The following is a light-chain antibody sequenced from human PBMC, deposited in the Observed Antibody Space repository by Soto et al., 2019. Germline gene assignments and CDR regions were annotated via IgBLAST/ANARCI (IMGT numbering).Light chain of an antibody. CDR2: DAS. CDR3: QQRSSWWT. J-gene: IGKJ1*01. V-gene: IGKV3-11*01. Sequence: EIVLTQSPATLSLSPGERATLSCRASRGVSSFLAWYQQKPGQAPRLLIYDASSRAAGIPARFSGTGSGTDFTLTISSLEPEDFAVYYCQQRSSWWTFGQGTKVEIK. CDR1: RGVSSF.